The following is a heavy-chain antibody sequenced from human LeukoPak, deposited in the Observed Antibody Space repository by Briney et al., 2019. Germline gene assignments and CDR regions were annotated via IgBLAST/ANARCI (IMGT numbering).Heavy chain of an antibody. CDR1: GYSISSGYH. J-gene: IGHJ5*02. CDR2: IYHSGST. CDR3: ARKVPAAIGKYNWFDP. D-gene: IGHD2-2*02. Sequence: PSETLSLTCTVSGYSISSGYHWGWIRQPPGKGLEWIGSIYHSGSTYYNPSLKSRVTISVDTSKNQFSLKLSSVTAADTAVYYCARKVPAAIGKYNWFDPWGQGTLVTVSS. V-gene: IGHV4-38-2*02.